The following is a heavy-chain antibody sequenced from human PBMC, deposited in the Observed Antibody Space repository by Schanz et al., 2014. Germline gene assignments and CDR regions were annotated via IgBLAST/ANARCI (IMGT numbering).Heavy chain of an antibody. CDR1: GGSFSGYY. V-gene: IGHV4-34*01. D-gene: IGHD2-2*01. Sequence: QVQLQQWGAGLLKPSETLSLTCAVYGGSFSGYYWSWIRQPPGKGLEWIAEINHGGSTNYNPSLKSRVTISVDTSKNQFSLKCRSVTAADTAVYYCARAARRTRVVPLYFDYWGQGTLVTGSS. J-gene: IGHJ4*02. CDR3: ARAARRTRVVPLYFDY. CDR2: INHGGST.